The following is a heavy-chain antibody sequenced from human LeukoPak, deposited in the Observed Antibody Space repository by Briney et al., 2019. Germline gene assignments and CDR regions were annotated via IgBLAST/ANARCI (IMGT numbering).Heavy chain of an antibody. CDR1: GFTFSSYA. CDR2: ISGSGGST. Sequence: PGGSLRLSCAASGFTFSSYAMSWVRQAPGKGLEWVSAISGSGGSTYYADSVKGRFTISRDNSKNTLYLQMNSLRAEDTALYYCASDRARGLPVDYWGQGTLVTVSS. V-gene: IGHV3-23*01. CDR3: ASDRARGLPVDY. J-gene: IGHJ4*02. D-gene: IGHD5-18*01.